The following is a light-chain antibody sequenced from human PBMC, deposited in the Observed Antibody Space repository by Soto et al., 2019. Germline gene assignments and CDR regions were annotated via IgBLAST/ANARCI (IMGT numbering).Light chain of an antibody. CDR2: AAS. CDR3: QQSYSTPLT. J-gene: IGKJ4*01. CDR1: QSISSY. Sequence: DIQMTQSPSSLSASVGDRVTITCRASQSISSYLNWYQQKPGKAPKLLIYAASSLQSGVPSRFSGSGSGTDFTFTISSLQPEDFVTYYCQQSYSTPLTFGGGTKVDIK. V-gene: IGKV1-39*01.